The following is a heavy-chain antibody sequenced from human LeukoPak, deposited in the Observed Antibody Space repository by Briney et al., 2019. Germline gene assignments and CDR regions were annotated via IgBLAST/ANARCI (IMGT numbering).Heavy chain of an antibody. CDR3: ARAGYYGSGGRFDF. J-gene: IGHJ4*02. CDR1: GGSIRSYY. Sequence: SETLSLTCTVSGGSIRSYYWSWIRQPPGKGLEWIGYIYYSGNTNYNPSLKSRVTISVDTSKNQFSLTLNSVTAADPAVYYCARAGYYGSGGRFDFWGRGTLVPGSS. CDR2: IYYSGNT. D-gene: IGHD3-10*01. V-gene: IGHV4-59*01.